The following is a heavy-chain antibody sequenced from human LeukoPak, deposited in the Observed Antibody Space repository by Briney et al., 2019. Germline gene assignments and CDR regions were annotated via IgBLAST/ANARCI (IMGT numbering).Heavy chain of an antibody. CDR3: TRDEYGSSLHVTTFDI. CDR2: IRSKAYGGTT. V-gene: IGHV3-49*03. D-gene: IGHD3-10*01. J-gene: IGHJ3*02. Sequence: GGSLRLSCTASGFTFGDYAMSWFRQAPGKGLEWVSLIRSKAYGGTTEYAASVKGRFTISRDDFKSIAYLQTNSLKTEDTAVYYCTRDEYGSSLHVTTFDIWGRGATVTVSS. CDR1: GFTFGDYA.